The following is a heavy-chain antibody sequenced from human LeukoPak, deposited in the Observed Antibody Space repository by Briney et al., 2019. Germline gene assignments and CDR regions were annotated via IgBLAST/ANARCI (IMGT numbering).Heavy chain of an antibody. CDR3: AKVSTRYCSGGSCYSTLDY. CDR1: GFTFSSYG. V-gene: IGHV3-30*18. CDR2: ISYDGSNK. J-gene: IGHJ4*02. D-gene: IGHD2-15*01. Sequence: PGGSLRLSCAASGFTFSSYGMHWVRQAPGKGLEWVAVISYDGSNKYYADSVKGRFTISRDNSKNTLYLQMNSLRAEDTAVYYCAKVSTRYCSGGSCYSTLDYWGQGTLVTVSS.